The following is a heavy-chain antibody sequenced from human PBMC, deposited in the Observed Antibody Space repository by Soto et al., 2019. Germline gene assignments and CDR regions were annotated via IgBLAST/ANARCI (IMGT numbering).Heavy chain of an antibody. CDR3: ARSAVSPSRGLIGPFDY. J-gene: IGHJ4*02. CDR2: INAGNGNT. D-gene: IGHD3-16*02. CDR1: GYTFTGYA. V-gene: IGHV1-3*05. Sequence: QVQLVQSGAEEKKPGASVKVSCQTSGYTFTGYAIHWVRQAPGQRLEWMGWINAGNGNTKYSQKFQGRVTMTRDTSANTAYMELSSLRSEDTAIYYCARSAVSPSRGLIGPFDYWGQGNLVTVSS.